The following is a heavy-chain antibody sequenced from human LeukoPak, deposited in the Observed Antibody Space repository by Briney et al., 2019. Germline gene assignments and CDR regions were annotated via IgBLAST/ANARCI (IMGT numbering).Heavy chain of an antibody. Sequence: SETLSLTCTVSGGSISSSSYYWGWIRQPPGKGLEGIGSIYYSGSTYYNPSLKSRVTISVDTSKNQFSLKLSSVTAADTAVYYCARPTVSVLRFLEWSDAFDIWGQGTMVTVSS. V-gene: IGHV4-39*01. CDR2: IYYSGST. J-gene: IGHJ3*02. D-gene: IGHD3-3*01. CDR3: ARPTVSVLRFLEWSDAFDI. CDR1: GGSISSSSYY.